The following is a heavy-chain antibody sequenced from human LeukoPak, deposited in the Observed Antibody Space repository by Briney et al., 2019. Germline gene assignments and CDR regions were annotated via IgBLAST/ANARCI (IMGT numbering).Heavy chain of an antibody. V-gene: IGHV1-69*05. J-gene: IGHJ4*02. D-gene: IGHD2-2*01. Sequence: SVKVSCKASGGTFSSYAISWVRQAPGQGLEWMGGIIPIFGTANYAQKFQGRVTVTTDESTGTAYMELSSLRSEDTAVYYCARAATQYCSSTSCYLNYWGQGTLVTVSS. CDR3: ARAATQYCSSTSCYLNY. CDR2: IIPIFGTA. CDR1: GGTFSSYA.